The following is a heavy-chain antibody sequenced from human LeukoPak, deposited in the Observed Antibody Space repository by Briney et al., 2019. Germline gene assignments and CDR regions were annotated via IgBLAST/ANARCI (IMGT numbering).Heavy chain of an antibody. J-gene: IGHJ4*02. CDR1: GGSFSGYY. CDR3: ARGAAAGNDDY. CDR2: INHSGST. D-gene: IGHD6-13*01. Sequence: PSETLSITCAVYGGSFSGYYWSWIRQPPGKGLEWIGEINHSGSTNYNSSLKSRVTISVDTSKNQFSLKLSSVTAADTAVYYCARGAAAGNDDYWGQGTLVTVSS. V-gene: IGHV4-34*01.